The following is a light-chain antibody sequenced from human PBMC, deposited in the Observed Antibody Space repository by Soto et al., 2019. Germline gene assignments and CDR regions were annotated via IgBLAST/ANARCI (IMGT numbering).Light chain of an antibody. J-gene: IGKJ4*01. CDR2: KAS. Sequence: DIQMTQSPSTLSASVVDRVTITCLASQSISNWLAWYQQRPGKAPRLLIYKASNLESGVPSRFSGSGSGTEFTLTISSLQPEDFATYYCQQLNSYPLTFGGGTKVDIK. CDR3: QQLNSYPLT. CDR1: QSISNW. V-gene: IGKV1-5*03.